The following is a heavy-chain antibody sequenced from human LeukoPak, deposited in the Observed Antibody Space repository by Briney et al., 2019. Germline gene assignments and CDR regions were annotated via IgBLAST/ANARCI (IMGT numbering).Heavy chain of an antibody. J-gene: IGHJ4*02. CDR2: INPNSGGT. CDR1: GYTFTGYY. CDR3: ARDLENYYDSSGYYGEYDY. Sequence: ASVKVSCKASGYTFTGYYMHWVRQAPGQGLEWMGWINPNSGGTNYAQKFQGRVTTTRDTSISTAYMELSRLRSDDTAVYYCARDLENYYDSSGYYGEYDYWGQGTLVTVSS. D-gene: IGHD3-22*01. V-gene: IGHV1-2*02.